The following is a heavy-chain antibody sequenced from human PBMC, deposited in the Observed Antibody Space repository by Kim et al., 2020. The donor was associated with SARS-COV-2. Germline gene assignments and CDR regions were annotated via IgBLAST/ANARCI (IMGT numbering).Heavy chain of an antibody. CDR2: IVVGSGNT. V-gene: IGHV1-58*01. D-gene: IGHD3-9*01. CDR1: GFTFTSSA. CDR3: AADILTGSWAFDY. Sequence: SVKVSCKASGFTFTSSAVQWVRQARGQRLEWIGWIVVGSGNTNYAQKFQERVTITRDMSTSTAYMELSSLRSEDTAVYYCAADILTGSWAFDYWGQGTLVTVSS. J-gene: IGHJ4*02.